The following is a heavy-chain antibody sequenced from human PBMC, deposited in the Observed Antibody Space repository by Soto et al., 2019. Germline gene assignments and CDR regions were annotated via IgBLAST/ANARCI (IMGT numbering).Heavy chain of an antibody. D-gene: IGHD3-10*01. CDR1: GYTFTGYY. CDR3: ASSGGYGTMVRGVPGV. Sequence: GASVKVSCKASGYTFTGYYMHWVRQAPGQGLEWMGWINPNSGGTNYAQKFQGRVTMTRDTSISTAYMELSRLRSDDTAVYYCASSGGYGTMVRGVPGVWGQGTTVTVSS. CDR2: INPNSGGT. V-gene: IGHV1-2*02. J-gene: IGHJ6*02.